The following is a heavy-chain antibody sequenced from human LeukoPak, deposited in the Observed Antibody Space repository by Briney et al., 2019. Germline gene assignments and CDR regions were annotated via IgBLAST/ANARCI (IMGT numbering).Heavy chain of an antibody. CDR1: GFTYSHNG. V-gene: IGHV3-30*02. CDR2: IQYDGNTI. J-gene: IGHJ5*02. D-gene: IGHD3-10*01. CDR3: AKDPGYYGSGSTKPVDP. Sequence: PGGSLRLSCVASGFTYSHNGMHWVRQAPGKGLEWVAFIQYDGNTIFYADSVKGRFTISRDNSKNTLYLQMNSLRAEDTAVYYCAKDPGYYGSGSTKPVDPWGQGTLVTVSS.